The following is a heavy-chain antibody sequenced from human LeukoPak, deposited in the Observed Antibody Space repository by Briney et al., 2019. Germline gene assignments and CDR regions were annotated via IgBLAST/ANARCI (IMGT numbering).Heavy chain of an antibody. CDR2: IYPGDSDT. J-gene: IGHJ4*02. Sequence: GESLKISCKGSGYSFTSYWIGWVRQMPGKGLEWMGIIYPGDSDTRYSPSFQGQVTISADKSISTAYLQWSSLKASDTAMYYCARPLRNYYGSGSYAGFDYWGQGTLVTVSS. V-gene: IGHV5-51*01. CDR1: GYSFTSYW. D-gene: IGHD3-10*01. CDR3: ARPLRNYYGSGSYAGFDY.